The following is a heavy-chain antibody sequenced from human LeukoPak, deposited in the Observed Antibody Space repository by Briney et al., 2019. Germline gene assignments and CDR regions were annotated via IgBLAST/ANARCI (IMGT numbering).Heavy chain of an antibody. D-gene: IGHD4-17*01. CDR1: GGSISSYY. CDR3: ARVGRADGDYHY. V-gene: IGHV4-59*01. J-gene: IGHJ4*02. Sequence: SETLSLTCTVSGGSISSYYWSWVRQPPGKGLEWIGYIYYSGSTNYNPSLKSRVTISVDTSKNQFSLKLSSVTAADTAVYYCARVGRADGDYHYWGQGTLVTVSS. CDR2: IYYSGST.